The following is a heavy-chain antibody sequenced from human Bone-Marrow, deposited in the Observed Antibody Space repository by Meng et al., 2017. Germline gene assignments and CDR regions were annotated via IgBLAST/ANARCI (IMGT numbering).Heavy chain of an antibody. CDR3: ATDLWSFIEDY. Sequence: ASVQVSCKVSGYTLTEFSMHWVRQAPGKGLEWMGGFDQEDGETIYAQKFQGRVTMTEDTSTDTAYMELRSLRSEDTAVYYCATDLWSFIEDYWGQGTLVTVSS. V-gene: IGHV1-24*01. CDR2: FDQEDGET. J-gene: IGHJ4*02. D-gene: IGHD4/OR15-4a*01. CDR1: GYTLTEFS.